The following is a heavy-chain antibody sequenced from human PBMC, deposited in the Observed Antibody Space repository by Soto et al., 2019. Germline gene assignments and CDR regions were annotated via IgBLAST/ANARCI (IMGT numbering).Heavy chain of an antibody. CDR1: GGTFSSYA. V-gene: IGHV1-69*05. Sequence: VASVKVSCKASGGTFSSYAISWVRQAPGQGLEWMGGIIPIFGTANYAQKLQGRVTMTTDTSTSTAYMELRSLRSDDTAVYYCARVGVTMIVVVPYYYGMDVWGQGTTVTVSS. D-gene: IGHD3-22*01. CDR2: IIPIFGTA. CDR3: ARVGVTMIVVVPYYYGMDV. J-gene: IGHJ6*02.